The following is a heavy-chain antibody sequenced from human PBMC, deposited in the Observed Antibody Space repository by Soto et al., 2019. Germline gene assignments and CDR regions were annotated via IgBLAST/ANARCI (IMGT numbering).Heavy chain of an antibody. CDR1: GGSISSSDW. V-gene: IGHV4-4*02. Sequence: SETLSLTCAVSGGSISSSDWWSWVRQPPEKGLEWIGEMYHSGSTNYNPSLKSRVTISVDKSKNQFSLRLTSVTAADTAVYYCAGRPICSGMGYDYCGRGNLVIVSS. CDR2: MYHSGST. CDR3: AGRPICSGMGYDY. J-gene: IGHJ4*01. D-gene: IGHD3-10*02.